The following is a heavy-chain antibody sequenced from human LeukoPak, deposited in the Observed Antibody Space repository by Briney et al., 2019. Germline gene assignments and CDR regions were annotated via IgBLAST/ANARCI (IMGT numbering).Heavy chain of an antibody. CDR3: ARDQQWLVPRYYYYGMDV. Sequence: GGSLRVSCAASGFTFSSYWMSWVRQAPGKGLEWVANIKQDGSEKYYVDSVKGRFTISRDNAENSLYLQMNSLGAEDTAVYYCARDQQWLVPRYYYYGMDVWGQGTTVTVSS. J-gene: IGHJ6*02. D-gene: IGHD6-19*01. CDR1: GFTFSSYW. V-gene: IGHV3-7*01. CDR2: IKQDGSEK.